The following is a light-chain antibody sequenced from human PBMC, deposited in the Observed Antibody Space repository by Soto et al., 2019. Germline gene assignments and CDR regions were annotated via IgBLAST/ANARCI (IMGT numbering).Light chain of an antibody. Sequence: ILMTQSPATLSVSPGERATLSCRASQSVSNNLAWYQQKPGQAPSLLIYDASTRATGIPARFSGSGSGTEFTLTISGLQSEDFAVDDCQQYNNWPPWTCGQGTKVEIK. V-gene: IGKV3-15*01. CDR2: DAS. J-gene: IGKJ1*01. CDR3: QQYNNWPPWT. CDR1: QSVSNN.